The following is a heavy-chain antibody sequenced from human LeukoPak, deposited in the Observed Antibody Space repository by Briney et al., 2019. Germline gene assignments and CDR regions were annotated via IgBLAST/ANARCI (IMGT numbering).Heavy chain of an antibody. CDR2: ISGSGGST. CDR3: ARDRVYGSGSYYDY. V-gene: IGHV3-23*01. D-gene: IGHD3-10*01. Sequence: GGSLRLSCAASGFTFSSYAMSWVRQAPGKGLEWVSAISGSGGSTYYADSVKGRFTISRENAKNSLYLQMNSLRAGDTAVYYCARDRVYGSGSYYDYWGQGTLVTVSS. J-gene: IGHJ4*02. CDR1: GFTFSSYA.